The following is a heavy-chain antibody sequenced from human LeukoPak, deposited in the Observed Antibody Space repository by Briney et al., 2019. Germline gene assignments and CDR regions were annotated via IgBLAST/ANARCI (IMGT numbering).Heavy chain of an antibody. Sequence: GGSLRLSCAASGFTPSSYAMSLVRQAPGKGLEWVSAISGSGGSTYYADSVKGRFTISRDNSKNTLYLQMNSLRAEDTAVYYCAKDLNYLPQYYFDYWGQGTLVTVSS. CDR3: AKDLNYLPQYYFDY. D-gene: IGHD1-7*01. J-gene: IGHJ4*02. CDR2: ISGSGGST. CDR1: GFTPSSYA. V-gene: IGHV3-23*01.